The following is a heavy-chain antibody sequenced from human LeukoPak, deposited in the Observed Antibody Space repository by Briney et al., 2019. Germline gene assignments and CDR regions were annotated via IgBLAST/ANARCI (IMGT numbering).Heavy chain of an antibody. CDR1: GYTFTRHG. Sequence: ASVKVSCKASGYTFTRHGINWVRQAPGQGLEWMGWISVYNDNTNYAQKLQGRVTMTTDTSTSTAYMELRSLRSDDTAVYYCARTWGYDSSGYWFGYWGQGTLVTVSS. D-gene: IGHD3-22*01. CDR2: ISVYNDNT. V-gene: IGHV1-18*01. J-gene: IGHJ4*02. CDR3: ARTWGYDSSGYWFGY.